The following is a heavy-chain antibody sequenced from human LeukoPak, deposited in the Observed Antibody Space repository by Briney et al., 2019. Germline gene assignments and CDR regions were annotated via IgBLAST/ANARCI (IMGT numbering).Heavy chain of an antibody. CDR2: IKQDGSEK. J-gene: IGHJ3*02. CDR3: ARDRGSYFVPDAFDI. CDR1: GFTFSSYW. D-gene: IGHD1-26*01. Sequence: GGSVTLSCAASGFTFSSYWMSWVRQAPGKGLEWVANIKQDGSEKYYVDSVKGRFTISRDNAKNSLYLQMNSLRAEDTAVYYCARDRGSYFVPDAFDIWGQGTMVTVSS. V-gene: IGHV3-7*01.